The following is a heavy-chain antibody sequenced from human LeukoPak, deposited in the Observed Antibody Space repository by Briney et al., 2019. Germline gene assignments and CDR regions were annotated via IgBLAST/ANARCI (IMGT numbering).Heavy chain of an antibody. CDR2: ISAYNGNT. CDR3: ARALLPDNWFDP. V-gene: IGHV1-18*01. CDR1: GGTFSSYA. J-gene: IGHJ5*02. D-gene: IGHD3-22*01. Sequence: GSSVKVSCKASGGTFSSYAISWVRQAPGQGLEWMGWISAYNGNTNYAQKLQGRVTMTTDTSTSTAYMELRSLRSGDTAVYYCARALLPDNWFDPWGQGTLVTVSS.